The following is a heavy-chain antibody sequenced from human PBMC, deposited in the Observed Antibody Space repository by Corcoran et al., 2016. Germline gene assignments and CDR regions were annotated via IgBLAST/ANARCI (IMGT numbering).Heavy chain of an antibody. Sequence: QVQLVQSGAEVKKPGASVKVSCKASGYTFTSYGISWVRQAPGQGLEWMGWISAYNGNTNYAQKLQGRVTMTTDTSTSTAYMELRSLRSAYTAVYYCARENPPLPYYYYGMDVWGQGTTVTVSS. CDR1: GYTFTSYG. J-gene: IGHJ6*02. CDR2: ISAYNGNT. D-gene: IGHD2-15*01. V-gene: IGHV1-18*01. CDR3: ARENPPLPYYYYGMDV.